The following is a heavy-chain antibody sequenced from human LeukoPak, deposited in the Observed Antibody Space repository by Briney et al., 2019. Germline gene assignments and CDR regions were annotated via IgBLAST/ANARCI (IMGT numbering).Heavy chain of an antibody. D-gene: IGHD3-3*01. J-gene: IGHJ6*03. V-gene: IGHV1-69*04. CDR1: GGTFSSYT. CDR2: IIPILGIA. Sequence: SVKVSCKASGGTFSSYTISRVRQAPGQGLEWMGRIIPILGIANYAQKFQGRVTITADKSTSTAYMELSSLRSEDTAVYYCAREKDFGVVISPRYYYYYMDVWGKGATVTVSS. CDR3: AREKDFGVVISPRYYYYYMDV.